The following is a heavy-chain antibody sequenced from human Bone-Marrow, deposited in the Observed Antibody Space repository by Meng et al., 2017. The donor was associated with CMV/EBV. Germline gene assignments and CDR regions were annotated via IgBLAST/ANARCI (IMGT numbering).Heavy chain of an antibody. V-gene: IGHV3-11*01. D-gene: IGHD6-19*01. Sequence: GESLKISCAASGFTFSDYYMSWIRQAPGKGLEWVSYISSSSSTIYYADSVKGRFTISRDNAKNSLYLQMNSLRAEDTAVYYCAKLFADNSGWLDHWGQGTLVTVSS. CDR2: ISSSSSTI. CDR1: GFTFSDYY. J-gene: IGHJ4*02. CDR3: AKLFADNSGWLDH.